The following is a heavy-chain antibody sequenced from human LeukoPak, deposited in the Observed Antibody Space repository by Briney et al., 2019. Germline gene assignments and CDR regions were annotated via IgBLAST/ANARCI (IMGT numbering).Heavy chain of an antibody. V-gene: IGHV1-69*05. D-gene: IGHD5-24*01. J-gene: IGHJ4*02. CDR2: IIHIFGPA. Sequence: RASVKVSCKASRGTLSSYAISRVRQAPGQGLEWMGGIIHIFGPANYAQKFQGRVTITTDDSTSTAYMELSSLRSEDTAVYYCARGMRGRDGYEWNYFDYWGQGTLVTVSS. CDR1: RGTLSSYA. CDR3: ARGMRGRDGYEWNYFDY.